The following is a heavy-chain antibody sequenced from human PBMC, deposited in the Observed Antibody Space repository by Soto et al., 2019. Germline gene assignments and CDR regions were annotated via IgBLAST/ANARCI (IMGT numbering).Heavy chain of an antibody. CDR3: AREMRPNYDLWSAHGYYYGMDV. Sequence: GGSLRLSCAASGFTFSSYALHWVRQAPGKGLEWVAVISSDGSNEYYADSVKGRFTISRDNSKNTLFLQMNSLRADDTAVYHCAREMRPNYDLWSAHGYYYGMDVWGQGTTVIVSS. D-gene: IGHD3-3*01. J-gene: IGHJ6*02. CDR2: ISSDGSNE. V-gene: IGHV3-30-3*01. CDR1: GFTFSSYA.